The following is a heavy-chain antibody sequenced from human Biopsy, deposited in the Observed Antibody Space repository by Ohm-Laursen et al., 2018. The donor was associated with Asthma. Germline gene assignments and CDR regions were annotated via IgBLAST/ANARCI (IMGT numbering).Heavy chain of an antibody. Sequence: ASVKVSCKSLGGTFNTYVIGWVRQAPGQGPEWMGGINSVFGTTTYPQKFQDRVTITTDDSTSTVYMELSSLRSEDTAVYYCARKAGSCISRTCYSLDFWGQGTLVTVSS. CDR2: INSVFGTT. J-gene: IGHJ4*02. CDR3: ARKAGSCISRTCYSLDF. D-gene: IGHD2-2*01. CDR1: GGTFNTYV. V-gene: IGHV1-69*05.